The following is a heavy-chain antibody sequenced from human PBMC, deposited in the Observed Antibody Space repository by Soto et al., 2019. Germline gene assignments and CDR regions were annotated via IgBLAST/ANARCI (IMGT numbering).Heavy chain of an antibody. D-gene: IGHD3-10*01. J-gene: IGHJ5*02. V-gene: IGHV3-33*01. CDR3: ARDVRTYYYCSGTAGWFDP. CDR2: IWYDGSNK. CDR1: GFTFSSYG. Sequence: QVQLVESGGGVVQPGRSLRLSCAASGFTFSSYGMHWVRQAPGKGLEWVAVIWYDGSNKYYADSVKGRFTISRDNSKNTLYLQMNSLRAEDTAVYYCARDVRTYYYCSGTAGWFDPWGQGTLVTVSS.